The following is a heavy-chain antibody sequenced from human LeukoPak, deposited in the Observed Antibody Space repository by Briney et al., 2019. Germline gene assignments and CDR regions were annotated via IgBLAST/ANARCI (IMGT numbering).Heavy chain of an antibody. J-gene: IGHJ4*02. CDR3: ARGDTKYSYGLFDY. D-gene: IGHD5-18*01. CDR2: INPNSGGT. Sequence: ASVKVSCKASGYTFTCYYMHWVRQAPGQGLEWMGWINPNSGGTNYAQKFQGRVTMTRDTSISTAYMELSRLRSDDTAVYYCARGDTKYSYGLFDYWGQGTLVTVSS. V-gene: IGHV1-2*02. CDR1: GYTFTCYY.